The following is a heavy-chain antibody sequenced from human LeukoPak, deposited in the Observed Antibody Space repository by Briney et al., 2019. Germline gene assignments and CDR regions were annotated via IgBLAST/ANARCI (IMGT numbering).Heavy chain of an antibody. CDR3: VREGPPDAFDI. V-gene: IGHV3-74*01. Sequence: GGSLRLSCAASGFTFSSYWMHWVRQAPGKGLVWVSRISDDGSRTSYADSVKGRFTISRDNAKNTLYLQMNSLRAEDTAVYYCVREGPPDAFDIWGQGAMVTVSS. CDR2: ISDDGSRT. J-gene: IGHJ3*02. CDR1: GFTFSSYW.